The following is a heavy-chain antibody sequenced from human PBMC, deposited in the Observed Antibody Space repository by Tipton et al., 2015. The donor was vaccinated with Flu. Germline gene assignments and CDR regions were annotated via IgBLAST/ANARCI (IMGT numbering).Heavy chain of an antibody. J-gene: IGHJ6*03. CDR2: IIGMFGRP. V-gene: IGHV1-69*01. Sequence: QLVQSGAEVKKPGSSVKVSCKTSGLTFSSFAVSWVRLAPGHGLEWMGGIIGMFGRPNYAQKFQGRLTITADESTSTAYMELSGLRSEDTAVYYCARGSFYYFSYMDVWGTGTTVTVSS. CDR1: GLTFSSFA. CDR3: ARGSFYYFSYMDV.